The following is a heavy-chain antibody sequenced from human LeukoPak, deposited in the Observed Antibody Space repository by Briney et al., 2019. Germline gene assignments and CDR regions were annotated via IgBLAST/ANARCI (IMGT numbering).Heavy chain of an antibody. V-gene: IGHV4-59*01. J-gene: IGHJ3*02. CDR1: GGSISSYY. Sequence: SETLSHTCTVSGGSISSYYWSWIRQPPGKGLEWIGYIYYSGSTNYNPSLKSRVTISVDTSKNQFSLKLSSVTAADTAVYYCARARQRDAFDIWGQGTMATVSS. CDR2: IYYSGST. CDR3: ARARQRDAFDI.